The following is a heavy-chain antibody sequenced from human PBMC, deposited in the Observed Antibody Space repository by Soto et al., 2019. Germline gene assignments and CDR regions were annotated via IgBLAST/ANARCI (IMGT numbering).Heavy chain of an antibody. J-gene: IGHJ3*02. Sequence: ASVKVSCKASGGTFSSYAISWVRQSPRQGLEWMGGIIPIFGTANYAQKFQGRVTITADESTSTAYMELSSLRSEDTAVYYCARGAGTYDAFDISGQGTMVTVS. D-gene: IGHD1-1*01. CDR1: GGTFSSYA. V-gene: IGHV1-69*13. CDR2: IIPIFGTA. CDR3: ARGAGTYDAFDI.